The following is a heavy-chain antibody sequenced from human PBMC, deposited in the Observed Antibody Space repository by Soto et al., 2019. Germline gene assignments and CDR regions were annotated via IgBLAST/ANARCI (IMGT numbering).Heavy chain of an antibody. Sequence: QPVGSLRLSCAASGFTFSSYEMNWVRQAPGKGLEWISYISTSGSSIYYADSVKGRFASSRDNAKSSLYLQMDSLRAEDTAVYYCARDRCSSITCYRSLQPYYYYGVDVWGQGTTVTVSS. V-gene: IGHV3-48*03. CDR2: ISTSGSSI. J-gene: IGHJ6*02. CDR3: ARDRCSSITCYRSLQPYYYYGVDV. D-gene: IGHD2-2*01. CDR1: GFTFSSYE.